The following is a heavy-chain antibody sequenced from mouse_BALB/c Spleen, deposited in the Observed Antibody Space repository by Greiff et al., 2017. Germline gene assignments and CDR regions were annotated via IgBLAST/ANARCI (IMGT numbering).Heavy chain of an antibody. CDR3: AREMRGGIGFAY. Sequence: VQVVESGPGLVAPSQSLSITCTVSGFSLTSYGVHWVRQPPGKGLEWLGVIWAGGSTNYNSALMSRLSISKDNSKSQVFLKMNSLQTDDTAMYYCAREMRGGIGFAYWGQGTLVTVSA. CDR2: IWAGGST. CDR1: GFSLTSYG. J-gene: IGHJ3*01. D-gene: IGHD1-1*02. V-gene: IGHV2-9*02.